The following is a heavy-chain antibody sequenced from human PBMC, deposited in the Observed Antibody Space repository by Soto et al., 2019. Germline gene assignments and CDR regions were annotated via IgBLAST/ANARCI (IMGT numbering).Heavy chain of an antibody. CDR3: ARDLRGDPGY. CDR1: GGTFSSYT. J-gene: IGHJ4*02. CDR2: IIPILGIA. D-gene: IGHD2-21*02. V-gene: IGHV1-69*08. Sequence: QVQLVQSGAEVKKPGSSVKVSCKASGGTFSSYTISWVRQAPGQGLEWMGRIIPILGIANYAQKFQGRVTITADKSTSTAYMELRSLRSDDTAVYYCARDLRGDPGYWGQGTLVTVSS.